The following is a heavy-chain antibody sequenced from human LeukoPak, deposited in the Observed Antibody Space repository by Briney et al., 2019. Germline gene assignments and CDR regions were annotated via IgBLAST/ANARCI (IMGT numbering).Heavy chain of an antibody. CDR1: GGSISSYY. J-gene: IGHJ2*01. D-gene: IGHD4-23*01. CDR3: ARDHYGGNSWWYFDL. Sequence: SETLSLTCTVPGGSISSYYWSWIRQPPGKGLEWIGYIYYSGSTNYNPSLKSRVTISVDTSKNQFSLKLSSVTAADTAVYYCARDHYGGNSWWYFDLWGRGTLVTVSS. CDR2: IYYSGST. V-gene: IGHV4-59*01.